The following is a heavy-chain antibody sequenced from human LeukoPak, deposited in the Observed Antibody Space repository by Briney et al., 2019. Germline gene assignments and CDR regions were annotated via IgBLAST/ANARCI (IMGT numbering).Heavy chain of an antibody. V-gene: IGHV1-46*01. CDR1: GYIFTSYN. Sequence: ASVKVSCKASGYIFTSYNIYWVRQAPGQGLEWMGIINPSGGTTNYAQKFQGRVTMTRDTSISTAYMELSRLRSDDTAVYYCARDEGNYDILTGYHYWGQGTLVTVSS. CDR3: ARDEGNYDILTGYHY. D-gene: IGHD3-9*01. CDR2: INPSGGTT. J-gene: IGHJ4*02.